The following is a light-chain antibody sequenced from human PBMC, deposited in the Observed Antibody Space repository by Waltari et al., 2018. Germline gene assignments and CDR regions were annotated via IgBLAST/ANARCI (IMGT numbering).Light chain of an antibody. CDR1: QSIVKY. Sequence: EIMLTQSPGTLSLSPGDRATLSCKASQSIVKYLAWYQQKPGQAPRLLIYHTSIRATGIPDRFSGSGSETDFSRTISRLEPEECAVYYCQHYVRLPATFGQGTNVEIK. V-gene: IGKV3-20*01. CDR2: HTS. CDR3: QHYVRLPAT. J-gene: IGKJ1*01.